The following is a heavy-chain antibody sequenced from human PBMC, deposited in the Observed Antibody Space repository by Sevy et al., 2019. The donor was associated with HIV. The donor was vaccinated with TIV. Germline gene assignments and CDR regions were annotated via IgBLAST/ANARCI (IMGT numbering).Heavy chain of an antibody. CDR2: IKEDGSEE. J-gene: IGHJ4*02. CDR3: ASEYSFAAFFDY. Sequence: GGSLRLSCAASGFIFKSYGMHWVRQAPAKGLEWVANIKEDGSEENYVDSVKGRFTISRDNAKNSVYLEMNSLRVEDTAVYFCASEYSFAAFFDYWGQGTRVTVSS. CDR1: GFIFKSYG. V-gene: IGHV3-7*01. D-gene: IGHD5-12*01.